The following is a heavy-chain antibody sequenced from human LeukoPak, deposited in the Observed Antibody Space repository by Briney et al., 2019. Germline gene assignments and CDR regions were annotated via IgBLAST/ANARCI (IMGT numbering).Heavy chain of an antibody. D-gene: IGHD3-22*01. CDR2: ISYDGSNK. CDR1: GFTFSSYA. J-gene: IGHJ4*02. CDR3: ARDPGYYDSRLPFFDY. Sequence: GGSLRLSCAASGFTFSSYAMHWVRQAPGKGLEWVAVISYDGSNKYYADSVKGRFTISRDNSKNTLYLQMNSPRAEDTAVYYCARDPGYYDSRLPFFDYWGQGTLVTVSS. V-gene: IGHV3-30-3*01.